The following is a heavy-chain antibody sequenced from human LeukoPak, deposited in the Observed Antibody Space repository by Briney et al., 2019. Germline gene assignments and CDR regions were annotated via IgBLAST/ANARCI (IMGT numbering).Heavy chain of an antibody. CDR3: ANSDIVVVPAAQYGMDV. CDR1: GFTFSSYA. Sequence: GGSLRLSCAASGFTFSSYAMSWVRQAPGKGLEWVSAISGSGGSTYYADSVKGRFTISRDNSKNMLYLQMNSLRAEDTAVYYCANSDIVVVPAAQYGMDVWGQGTTVTVSS. J-gene: IGHJ6*02. D-gene: IGHD2-2*01. CDR2: ISGSGGST. V-gene: IGHV3-23*01.